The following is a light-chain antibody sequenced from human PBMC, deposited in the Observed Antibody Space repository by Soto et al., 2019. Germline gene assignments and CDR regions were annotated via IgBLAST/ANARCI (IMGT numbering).Light chain of an antibody. Sequence: EIVLTQSPATLSLSPGDRATLSCRASKSVSSYVAWYQQKPGQAPRLLIYDASNRATGIPARFSGSGSGTDFTLTLSSLEPEDVAVYYCQQRSNWPVTFGQGTRVEIK. CDR3: QQRSNWPVT. CDR2: DAS. CDR1: KSVSSY. J-gene: IGKJ1*01. V-gene: IGKV3-11*01.